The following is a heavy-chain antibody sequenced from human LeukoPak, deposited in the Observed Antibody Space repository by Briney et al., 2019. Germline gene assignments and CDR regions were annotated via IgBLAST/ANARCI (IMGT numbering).Heavy chain of an antibody. CDR3: AKDSDDSSGFDY. D-gene: IGHD3-22*01. J-gene: IGHJ4*02. CDR2: ISYDGSSK. Sequence: GRSLRLSCAASGFTFSNSGIHWVRQAPGKGLEWVAVISYDGSSKYYADSVKGRFTISRDNSKNTLYLQMNSLRAEDTAVYYCAKDSDDSSGFDYWGQGTLVTASS. V-gene: IGHV3-30*18. CDR1: GFTFSNSG.